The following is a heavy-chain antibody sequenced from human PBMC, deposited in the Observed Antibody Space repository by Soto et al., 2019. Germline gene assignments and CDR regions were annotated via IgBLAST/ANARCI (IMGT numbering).Heavy chain of an antibody. CDR1: GGSISPYY. CDR3: ARLGGFYQAFDS. V-gene: IGHV4-59*12. J-gene: IGHJ4*02. D-gene: IGHD3-22*01. CDR2: IYFGGTT. Sequence: SETLSLTCAVSGGSISPYYWAWIRRPPGKGLEWLGYIYFGGTTTYNPSLKSRLTMSLDTSKNQFSLKLTSVAAADTAVYYCARLGGFYQAFDSWGQGALVTISS.